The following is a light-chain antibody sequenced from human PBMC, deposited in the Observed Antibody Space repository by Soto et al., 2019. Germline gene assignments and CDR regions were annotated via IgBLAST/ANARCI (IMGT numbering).Light chain of an antibody. CDR1: ESISIW. J-gene: IGKJ1*01. CDR2: KAS. V-gene: IGKV1-5*03. Sequence: DIKMTQSPSTLSASVGDTVTITCRASESISIWLAWYQQKPGKAPNLLINKASSLQSEVPSRFSGSGSGTEFTLTITSLQPDDFGVYYCQQYKSSSTFGQGTKVDNK. CDR3: QQYKSSST.